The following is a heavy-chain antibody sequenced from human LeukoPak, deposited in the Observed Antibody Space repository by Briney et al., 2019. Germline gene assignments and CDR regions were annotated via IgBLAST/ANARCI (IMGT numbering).Heavy chain of an antibody. Sequence: GGSLRLSCAASGFTFSSYEMHWVRQAPGKGLEWVSYISSSGSTIDYADSVKGRFTISRDNAKNSLYLQMTSLRAEDTAVYYCARHRTASDYWGQGTLVTVSS. CDR1: GFTFSSYE. J-gene: IGHJ4*02. V-gene: IGHV3-48*03. D-gene: IGHD3-16*02. CDR2: ISSSGSTI. CDR3: ARHRTASDY.